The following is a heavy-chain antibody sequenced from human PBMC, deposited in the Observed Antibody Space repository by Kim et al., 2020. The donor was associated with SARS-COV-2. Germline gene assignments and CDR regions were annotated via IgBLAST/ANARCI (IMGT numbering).Heavy chain of an antibody. D-gene: IGHD6-13*01. CDR2: INHSGST. J-gene: IGHJ5*02. CDR1: GGSFSGYY. V-gene: IGHV4-34*01. Sequence: SETLSLTCAVYGGSFSGYYWSWIRQPPGKGLEWIGEINHSGSTNYNPSLKSRVTISVDTSKNQFSLKLSSVTAADTAVYYCARDERIAAAGTQPQNSDWFDPWGQGTLVTVSS. CDR3: ARDERIAAAGTQPQNSDWFDP.